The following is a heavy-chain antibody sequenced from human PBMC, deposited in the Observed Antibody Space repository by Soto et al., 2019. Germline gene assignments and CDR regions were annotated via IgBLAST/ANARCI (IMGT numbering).Heavy chain of an antibody. CDR2: IYYIGST. V-gene: IGHV4-30-4*08. D-gene: IGHD5-12*01. Sequence: PSETLSLTCTVSGGSISSGDYYWSWIRQTPGKGLEWIGYIYYIGSTYYNPSLKSRLTMSVDTSKKHFSLKLTSVTAEDTAVYYCARLDIVTTRSFDSWGHGSLVTVSS. CDR3: ARLDIVTTRSFDS. CDR1: GGSISSGDYY. J-gene: IGHJ4*01.